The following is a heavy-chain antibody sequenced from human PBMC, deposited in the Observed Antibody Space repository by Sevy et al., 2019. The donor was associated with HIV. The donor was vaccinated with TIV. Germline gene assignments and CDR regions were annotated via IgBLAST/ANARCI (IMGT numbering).Heavy chain of an antibody. V-gene: IGHV3-7*03. J-gene: IGHJ6*02. D-gene: IGHD2-2*01. CDR1: GFTFSNYW. CDR3: ARDCSSSTCLWGLDV. CDR2: IKKDGSER. Sequence: GGSMRLSCAASGFTFSNYWMSWVRQAPGKGLEWVANIKKDGSERYYVESLKGRVTISRDNAKKSLYLQMNSLRAEDTAVYYCARDCSSSTCLWGLDVWGQGTTVTVSS.